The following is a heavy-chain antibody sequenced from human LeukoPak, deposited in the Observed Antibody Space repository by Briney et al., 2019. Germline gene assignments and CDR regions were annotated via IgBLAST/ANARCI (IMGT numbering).Heavy chain of an antibody. V-gene: IGHV4-4*07. CDR3: ARGVVVAVEIGNWFDT. Sequence: SETLSLTCIVSGGSISRYLWSWIREPAGERLGWIVHIFTSGSTNYNPSLKSRVTMSVDTSKNQFYLKLSCVTAADTAVYYCARGVVVAVEIGNWFDTWGQGTLVTVSS. D-gene: IGHD2-15*01. J-gene: IGHJ5*02. CDR2: IFTSGST. CDR1: GGSISRYL.